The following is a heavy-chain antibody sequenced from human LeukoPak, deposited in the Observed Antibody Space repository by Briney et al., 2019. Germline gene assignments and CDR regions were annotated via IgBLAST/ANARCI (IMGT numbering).Heavy chain of an antibody. CDR2: INPNSGGT. J-gene: IGHJ4*02. Sequence: ASVKVSCKASGYTFTGYYLHWVRQAPGQGLEWMGWINPNSGGTNYAQKFQGRVTMTRDTSISTAYMELSRLRSDDTAVYYCARDYYDSSGYYYVLDYWGQGTLVTVSS. CDR3: ARDYYDSSGYYYVLDY. D-gene: IGHD3-22*01. V-gene: IGHV1-2*02. CDR1: GYTFTGYY.